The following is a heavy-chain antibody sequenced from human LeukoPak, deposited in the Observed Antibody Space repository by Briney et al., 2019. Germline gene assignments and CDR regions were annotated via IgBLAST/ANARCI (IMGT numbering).Heavy chain of an antibody. J-gene: IGHJ4*02. Sequence: GGSLRLSCAASGFTFSSYEMNWVRQAPGKGLEWVSSISSSISYIYYADSVKGRFTISRDNAKNSLYLQMNSLRAEDTAVYYCAGAPMIVVVMNYWGQGTLVTVSS. V-gene: IGHV3-21*01. D-gene: IGHD3-22*01. CDR3: AGAPMIVVVMNY. CDR2: ISSSISYI. CDR1: GFTFSSYE.